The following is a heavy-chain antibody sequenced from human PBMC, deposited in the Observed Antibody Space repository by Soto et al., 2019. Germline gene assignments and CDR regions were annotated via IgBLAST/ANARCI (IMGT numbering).Heavy chain of an antibody. J-gene: IGHJ5*02. Sequence: SETLSLTCTVSGGSISSGGYYWSWIRQHPGKGLEWIGYIYYSGSTYYNPSLKSRVTISVDTSKNQFSQKLRSVTAADTAVYYCARGALASSWYRRGPDWFDPWGQGTLVTVSS. D-gene: IGHD6-13*01. V-gene: IGHV4-39*01. CDR3: ARGALASSWYRRGPDWFDP. CDR1: GGSISSGGYY. CDR2: IYYSGST.